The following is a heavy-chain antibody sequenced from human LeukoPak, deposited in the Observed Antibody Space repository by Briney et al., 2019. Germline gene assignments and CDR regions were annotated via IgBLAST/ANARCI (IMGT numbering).Heavy chain of an antibody. V-gene: IGHV3-23*01. CDR1: GFTFSNYA. CDR2: ISGSGDTT. CDR3: TKSPRIVGATADIDY. J-gene: IGHJ4*02. D-gene: IGHD1-26*01. Sequence: GGSLRLSCAASGFTFSNYAMSWVRQAPGKGLEWVSAISGSGDTTYYADSVKGRFTISRDNSKHTLYLPMNSVRVDDTAVYYCTKSPRIVGATADIDYWGQGTLVTVSS.